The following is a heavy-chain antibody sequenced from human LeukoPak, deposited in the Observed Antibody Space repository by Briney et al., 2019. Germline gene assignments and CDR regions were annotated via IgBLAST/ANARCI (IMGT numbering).Heavy chain of an antibody. CDR1: GFTVSSNY. D-gene: IGHD6-13*01. J-gene: IGHJ4*02. CDR2: IYSGGST. CDR3: ARDLYSSSPYSFDY. V-gene: IGHV3-53*01. Sequence: GGSLRLSCAASGFTVSSNYMSWVRQAPGKGLEWVSVIYSGGSTYYADSVKGRFTISRDNSKNTLYLQMNSLRAEDTAVYYCARDLYSSSPYSFDYWGQGTLVTVSS.